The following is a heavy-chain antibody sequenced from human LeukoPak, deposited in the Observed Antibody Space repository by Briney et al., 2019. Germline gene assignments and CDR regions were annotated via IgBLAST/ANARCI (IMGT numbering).Heavy chain of an antibody. D-gene: IGHD4-17*01. CDR2: IYYSGSS. Sequence: PSETLSLTCTVSGGSISSYFWTWIRQPPGKGLEWIGYIYYSGSSNYSPSLTSRVTISVDTSKNQFSLKLSSVTAADTAVYYCARGGRATVTPFDYWGQGTLVTVSS. CDR1: GGSISSYF. V-gene: IGHV4-59*12. CDR3: ARGGRATVTPFDY. J-gene: IGHJ4*02.